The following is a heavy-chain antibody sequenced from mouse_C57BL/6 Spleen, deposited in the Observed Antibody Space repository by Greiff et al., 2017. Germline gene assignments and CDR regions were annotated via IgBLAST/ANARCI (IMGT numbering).Heavy chain of an antibody. D-gene: IGHD1-1*01. CDR1: GYAFSSSW. CDR2: IYPGDGDT. V-gene: IGHV1-82*01. Sequence: VQLQQSGPELVKPGASVKISCKASGYAFSSSWMNWVKQRPGKGLEWIGRIYPGDGDTNYNGKFKGKATLTADKSSSTAYMQLSSLTSEDSAVSFCARRGVTVVACFDYWGQGTTLTVSS. CDR3: ARRGVTVVACFDY. J-gene: IGHJ2*01.